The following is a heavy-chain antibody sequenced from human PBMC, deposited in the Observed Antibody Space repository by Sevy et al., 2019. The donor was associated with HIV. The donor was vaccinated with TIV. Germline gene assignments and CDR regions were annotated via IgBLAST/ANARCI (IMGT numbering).Heavy chain of an antibody. CDR3: AGQNNYCDSSCRRVAFDI. CDR1: GGSISSYY. Sequence: SETLSLTCTVSGGSISSYYWSWIRQPPGEGLEWIGYIYYSGSTNYNPSLKSRVTITVDTFKNKFSLKLRSVTVADTAAYYCAGQNNYCDSSCRRVAFDIWGQGTMVTVSS. CDR2: IYYSGST. D-gene: IGHD3-22*01. J-gene: IGHJ3*02. V-gene: IGHV4-59*08.